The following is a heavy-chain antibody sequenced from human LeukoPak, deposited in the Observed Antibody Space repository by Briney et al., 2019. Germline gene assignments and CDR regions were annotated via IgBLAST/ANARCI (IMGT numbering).Heavy chain of an antibody. D-gene: IGHD3-22*01. Sequence: QPGRSLRLSCAASGFTFSNYAIHWVCQAPGKGLEWVAVISYDGSNKYYADSVKGRFTISRDNSKNTLYLQMNSLRAEDTAVYYCASSGDYYDSSGYSDYWGQGTLVTVSS. CDR1: GFTFSNYA. J-gene: IGHJ4*02. CDR3: ASSGDYYDSSGYSDY. CDR2: ISYDGSNK. V-gene: IGHV3-30*04.